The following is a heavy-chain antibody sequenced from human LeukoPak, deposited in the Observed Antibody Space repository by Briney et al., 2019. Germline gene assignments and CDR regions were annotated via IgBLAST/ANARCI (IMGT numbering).Heavy chain of an antibody. CDR1: GFTFSSYE. J-gene: IGHJ6*02. CDR3: ASLYGGNLYSGLDV. V-gene: IGHV3-48*03. CDR2: IRSSGSPI. D-gene: IGHD4-23*01. Sequence: GGSLRLSCAASGFTFSSYEMNWVRQAPGKGLEWLSYIRSSGSPIYYADSVKGRFTISRDNGKNSLYPQMDDLRAEDTAVYYCASLYGGNLYSGLDVWGQGTTVTVSS.